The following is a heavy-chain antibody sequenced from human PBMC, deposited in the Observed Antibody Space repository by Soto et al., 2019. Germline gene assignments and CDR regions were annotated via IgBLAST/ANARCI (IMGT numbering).Heavy chain of an antibody. V-gene: IGHV4-59*08. CDR1: GGSISSYY. D-gene: IGHD6-19*01. CDR3: AGGCEAVAGNYYYNGMDV. J-gene: IGHJ6*02. Sequence: QVQLQESGPGLVKPSETLSLTCTVSGGSISSYYWSRIRQPPGKGLEWLGYIYYSGSTNYNPSLKSRVTISVDTSKNQFSLKLSSVTAADTAVYYCAGGCEAVAGNYYYNGMDVWGQGTTVTVSS. CDR2: IYYSGST.